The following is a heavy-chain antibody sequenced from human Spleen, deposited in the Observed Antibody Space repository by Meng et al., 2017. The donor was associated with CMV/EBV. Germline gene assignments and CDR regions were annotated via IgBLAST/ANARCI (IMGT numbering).Heavy chain of an antibody. V-gene: IGHV4-30-4*01. CDR3: ASDYGSGAADY. CDR1: GGSISSGGYY. CDR2: IYKSGTT. Sequence: CAVSGGSISSGGYYWNWIRQSPGKGLEWIGYIYKSGTTYYNPSLKSRVTISVDTSKNQFSLKLASVTAADTAVYYCASDYGSGAADYWGQGTLVTVSS. D-gene: IGHD3-10*01. J-gene: IGHJ4*02.